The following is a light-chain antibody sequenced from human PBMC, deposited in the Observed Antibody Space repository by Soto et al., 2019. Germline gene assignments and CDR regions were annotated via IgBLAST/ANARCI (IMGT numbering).Light chain of an antibody. CDR2: ATS. CDR1: QSIARD. V-gene: IGKV1-39*01. CDR3: QQSYSTPLI. Sequence: DIQMTQSPSSLPASVGDRVTMTCRARQSIARDLNWYQQKVGKGPKLLIYATSSLQSGVPSRFSGSGSGTDFTLTISSLQPEDFATHYCQQSYSTPLIFGGGTKVEIK. J-gene: IGKJ4*01.